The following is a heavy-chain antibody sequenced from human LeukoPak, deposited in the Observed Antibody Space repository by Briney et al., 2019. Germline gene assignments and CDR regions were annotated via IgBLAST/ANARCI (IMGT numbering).Heavy chain of an antibody. Sequence: MSSETLSLTCTVSGGSISSYYWSWIRQPPGKGLEWIGYIYYSGSTNYNPSLKSRVTISVDTSKNQFSLKLSSVTAADTAVYYCARAAKPLASDIWGQGTMVTVSS. CDR2: IYYSGST. CDR3: ARAAKPLASDI. CDR1: GGSISSYY. J-gene: IGHJ3*02. V-gene: IGHV4-59*01.